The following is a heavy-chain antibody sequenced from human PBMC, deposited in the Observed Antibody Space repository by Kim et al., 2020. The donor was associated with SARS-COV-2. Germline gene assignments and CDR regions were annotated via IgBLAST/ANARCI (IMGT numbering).Heavy chain of an antibody. CDR2: IYYSGST. J-gene: IGHJ6*02. CDR1: GGSISSYY. Sequence: SETLSLTCTVSGGSISSYYWSWIRQPPGKGLEWIGYIYYSGSTNYNPSLKSRVTISVDTSKNQFSLKLSSVTAADTAVYYCARLCSSTSCYALSGMDVWGQGTTDTVSS. V-gene: IGHV4-59*08. CDR3: ARLCSSTSCYALSGMDV. D-gene: IGHD2-2*01.